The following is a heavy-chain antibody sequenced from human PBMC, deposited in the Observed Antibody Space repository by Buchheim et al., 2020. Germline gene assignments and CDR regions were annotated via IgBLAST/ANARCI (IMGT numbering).Heavy chain of an antibody. Sequence: VQLVQSGAEVKKPGESLQISCKGSGYSFPTYWIAWVRQMPGEGLEWLGIIYPGDSDTSYSPSFQGQVTISADKSINTAYPQWSSLKASDTAMYYCARPGWSGSYSINDAFDFWGQGT. CDR1: GYSFPTYW. CDR2: IYPGDSDT. V-gene: IGHV5-51*01. CDR3: ARPGWSGSYSINDAFDF. J-gene: IGHJ3*01. D-gene: IGHD1-26*01.